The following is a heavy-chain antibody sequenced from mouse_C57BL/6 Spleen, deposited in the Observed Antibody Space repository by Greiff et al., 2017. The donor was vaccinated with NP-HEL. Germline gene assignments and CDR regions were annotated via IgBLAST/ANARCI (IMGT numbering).Heavy chain of an antibody. CDR3: ARSHYYGSRYFDV. CDR2: INPNNGGT. D-gene: IGHD1-1*01. J-gene: IGHJ1*03. CDR1: GYTFTDYN. Sequence: VQLQQSGPELVKPGASVKIPCKASGYTFTDYNMDWVKQSHGKSLEWIGDINPNNGGTFYNQKFKGKATLTVDKSSSTAYMELRSLTSEDTAVYYCARSHYYGSRYFDVWGTGTTVTVSS. V-gene: IGHV1-18*01.